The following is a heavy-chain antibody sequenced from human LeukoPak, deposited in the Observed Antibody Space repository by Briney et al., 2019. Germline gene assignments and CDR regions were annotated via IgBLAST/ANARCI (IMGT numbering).Heavy chain of an antibody. V-gene: IGHV4-59*01. CDR2: IYYSGST. CDR1: GGSISSYY. Sequence: PSETLSLTCTVSGGSISSYYWSWIRQPPGKGLEWIGYIYYSGSTNYNPSLKSRVTISVDTSKNQFSLKLSSVTAADTAVYYGARKFRVLYAFDIWGQGTMVTVSS. J-gene: IGHJ3*02. CDR3: ARKFRVLYAFDI. D-gene: IGHD1-1*01.